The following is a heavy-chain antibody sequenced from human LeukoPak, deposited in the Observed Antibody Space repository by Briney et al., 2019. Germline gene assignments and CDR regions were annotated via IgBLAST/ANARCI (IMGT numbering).Heavy chain of an antibody. CDR1: GFTFSDYY. V-gene: IGHV3-11*06. Sequence: GGSLRLSCAASGFTFSDYYMSWIRQAPGKGLEWVSYISSSSSYANYADSVKGRFTISRDNAENSLYLQMNSLRAEDTAVYYCAREDYYGSGSYYNENWYFDLWGRGTLVTVSS. CDR2: ISSSSSYA. D-gene: IGHD3-10*01. J-gene: IGHJ2*01. CDR3: AREDYYGSGSYYNENWYFDL.